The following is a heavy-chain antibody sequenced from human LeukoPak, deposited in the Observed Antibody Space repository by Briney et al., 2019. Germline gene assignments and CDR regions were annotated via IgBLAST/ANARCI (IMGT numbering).Heavy chain of an antibody. V-gene: IGHV3-48*02. Sequence: PGGSLRLSCAASGFAFSSSPMNWVRQAPGKGLEWVSYSRNSQNIYYAASVEGRLTISRDNAGNSLYLQMNSLRDEDTAVYYCARDSAYAFDIWGQGTKVTVSS. CDR3: ARDSAYAFDI. D-gene: IGHD1-26*01. CDR1: GFAFSSSP. J-gene: IGHJ3*02. CDR2: SRNSQNI.